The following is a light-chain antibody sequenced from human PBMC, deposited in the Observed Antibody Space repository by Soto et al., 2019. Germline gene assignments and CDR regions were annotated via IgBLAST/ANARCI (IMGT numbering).Light chain of an antibody. V-gene: IGKV3-11*01. CDR1: LSVGSY. CDR2: DAS. J-gene: IGKJ4*01. CDR3: QQRSSWPLT. Sequence: EIVLTQSPATLSLSPGERATLSCRASLSVGSYLAWYQQRPGQTPRLLIYDASNRAPGIPARFSGSGSGTDFTLTISSLEPEDFAVYYCQQRSSWPLTCGGGTKVEI.